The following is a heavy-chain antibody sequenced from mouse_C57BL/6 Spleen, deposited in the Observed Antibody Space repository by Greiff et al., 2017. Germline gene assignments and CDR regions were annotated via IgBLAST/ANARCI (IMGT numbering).Heavy chain of an antibody. J-gene: IGHJ2*01. CDR2: IYPGDGDT. CDR1: GYAFSSSW. V-gene: IGHV1-82*01. Sequence: QVQLQQSGPELVKPGASVKISCKASGYAFSSSWMNWVKQRPGKGLEWIGRIYPGDGDTNYNGKFKGKATLTADKSSSTAYMQLSSLTSEDSAVYFCARSPIYYYGSSYYFDYSGQGTTLTVSS. CDR3: ARSPIYYYGSSYYFDY. D-gene: IGHD1-1*01.